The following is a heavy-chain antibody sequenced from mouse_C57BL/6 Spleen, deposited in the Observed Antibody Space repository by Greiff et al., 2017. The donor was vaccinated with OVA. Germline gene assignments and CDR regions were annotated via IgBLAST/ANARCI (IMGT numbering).Heavy chain of an antibody. CDR3: ARSYYGSSYGWFAY. CDR1: GYTFTSYW. Sequence: QVQLQQPGAELVRPGTSVKLSCKASGYTFTSYWMHWVKQRPGQGLEWIGVIDPSDSYTNYNQKFKGKATLTVDTSSSTAYMQLSSLTSEDSAVYYCARSYYGSSYGWFAYWGQGTLVTVSA. J-gene: IGHJ3*01. CDR2: IDPSDSYT. D-gene: IGHD1-1*01. V-gene: IGHV1-59*01.